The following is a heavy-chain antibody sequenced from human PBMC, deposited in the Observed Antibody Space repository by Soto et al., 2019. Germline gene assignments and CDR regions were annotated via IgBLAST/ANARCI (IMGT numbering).Heavy chain of an antibody. D-gene: IGHD2-15*01. CDR1: GFTFSSYW. CDR3: RRVSSGGMAYFEC. J-gene: IGHJ4*01. Sequence: EVQLVESGGGLVQPGGSLRLSCAASGFTFSSYWMHWVRQAPGKGLVWVSRINNDGSHTTYAHSVKGRFTISRDNAKKTLYLQMMSLIAEETSVYCCRRVSSGGMAYFECWCHGSLLTV. CDR2: INNDGSHT. V-gene: IGHV3-74*01.